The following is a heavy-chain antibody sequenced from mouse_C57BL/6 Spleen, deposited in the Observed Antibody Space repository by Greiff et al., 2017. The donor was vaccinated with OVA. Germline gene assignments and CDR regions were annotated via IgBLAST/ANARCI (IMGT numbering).Heavy chain of an antibody. CDR2: IWSGGST. V-gene: IGHV2-2*01. CDR1: GFSLPSYG. J-gene: IGHJ1*03. Sequence: VQRVESGPGLVQPSQSLSITCTVSGFSLPSYGVHWVRQSPGKGLEWLGVIWSGGSTDYNAAFISRLSISKDNSKSQVFFKMNSLQADDTAIYYCARGITTVVDGYFDVWGTGTTVTVSS. D-gene: IGHD1-1*01. CDR3: ARGITTVVDGYFDV.